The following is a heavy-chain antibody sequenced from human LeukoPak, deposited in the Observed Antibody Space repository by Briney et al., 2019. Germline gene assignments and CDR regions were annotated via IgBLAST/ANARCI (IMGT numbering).Heavy chain of an antibody. V-gene: IGHV3-23*01. CDR2: ISGGGST. Sequence: GGSLRLSCAASGFTFNNYAMTWVRQAPGKGLEWVSAISGGGSTYYADSVKGRFTISRDNSKNALYLQMNSLRAEDTAVYYCAKVSPGVMVRGAATGWGQGTLVTVSS. CDR1: GFTFNNYA. D-gene: IGHD3-10*01. J-gene: IGHJ4*02. CDR3: AKVSPGVMVRGAATG.